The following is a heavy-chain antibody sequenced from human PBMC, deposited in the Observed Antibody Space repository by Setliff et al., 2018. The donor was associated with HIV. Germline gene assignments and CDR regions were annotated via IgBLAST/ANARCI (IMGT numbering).Heavy chain of an antibody. J-gene: IGHJ4*02. D-gene: IGHD1-26*01. Sequence: SETLSLTCSVSGGSISSGSYYWSWIRQPAGKGLEWIGYIYNSGRTNYNPSLKSRVTISVDTSKNQFSMKLRSVTATDTAVYYCARLRSELGVFDYWVQGTLVTV. CDR3: ARLRSELGVFDY. CDR1: GGSISSGSYY. V-gene: IGHV4-61*09. CDR2: IYNSGRT.